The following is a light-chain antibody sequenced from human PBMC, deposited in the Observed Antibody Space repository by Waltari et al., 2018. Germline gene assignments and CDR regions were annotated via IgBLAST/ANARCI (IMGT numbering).Light chain of an antibody. CDR1: SGSVPTRYY. CDR3: VLYMGSGISV. V-gene: IGLV8-61*01. Sequence: QTVVTQEPSFSVSPGGTVTLPCGLSSGSVPTRYYPSWYQQTPGQAPRTLIYSTNTRSSGVPDRFSGSILGNKAALTITGAQADDESDYYCVLYMGSGISVFGGGTKLTVL. CDR2: STN. J-gene: IGLJ2*01.